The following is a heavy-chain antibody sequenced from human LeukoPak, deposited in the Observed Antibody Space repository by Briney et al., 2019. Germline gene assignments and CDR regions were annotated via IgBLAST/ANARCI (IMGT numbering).Heavy chain of an antibody. CDR3: ARGVYGSGSSLSYYFDY. J-gene: IGHJ4*02. CDR1: GYTFTSYG. V-gene: IGHV1-18*01. Sequence: ASVKVSCKASGYTFTSYGTSWVRQAPGQGLEWMGWISACNGNTNYAQKLQGRVTMTTDTSTSTAYMELRSLRSDDTAVYYCARGVYGSGSSLSYYFDYWGQGTLVTVSS. D-gene: IGHD3-10*01. CDR2: ISACNGNT.